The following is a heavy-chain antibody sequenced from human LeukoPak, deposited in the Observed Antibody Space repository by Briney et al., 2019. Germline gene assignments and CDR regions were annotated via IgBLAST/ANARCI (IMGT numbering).Heavy chain of an antibody. V-gene: IGHV4-4*07. CDR3: ARDFGATTLRAFDI. J-gene: IGHJ3*02. D-gene: IGHD1-26*01. Sequence: SETLSLTCTVSGGSISSYYWSWIRQPAGKGLEWIGRIYTSGSTNYNPSLKSRVTMSVDTSKNQFSLQLSSVTAADTAVYYCARDFGATTLRAFDIWGQGTMVTVSS. CDR1: GGSISSYY. CDR2: IYTSGST.